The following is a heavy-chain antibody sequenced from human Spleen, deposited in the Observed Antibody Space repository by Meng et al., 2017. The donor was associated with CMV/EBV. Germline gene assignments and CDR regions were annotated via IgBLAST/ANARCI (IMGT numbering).Heavy chain of an antibody. Sequence: HAPRQECAPSRVIPSDALPLTFPVLVGSISWSYLSWIRQPAGKGLEWIGRIYTSGSTNYNPSLKSRVTMSVDTSKNQFSLKLSSVTAADTAVYYCARGGIAAAGTHYFDYWGQGTLVTVSS. J-gene: IGHJ4*02. V-gene: IGHV4-4*07. CDR1: VGSISWSY. CDR3: ARGGIAAAGTHYFDY. D-gene: IGHD6-13*01. CDR2: IYTSGST.